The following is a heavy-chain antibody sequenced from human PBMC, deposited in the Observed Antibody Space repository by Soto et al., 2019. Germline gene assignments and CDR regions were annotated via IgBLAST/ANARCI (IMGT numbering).Heavy chain of an antibody. V-gene: IGHV4-59*01. CDR2: IYYSGST. CDR3: GRLGYCIVGRCFEYSHYRTDV. D-gene: IGHD2-15*01. CDR1: GGSITSYY. Sequence: SETLSLTCALSGGSITSYYWSWIRQPPGQGLAWIGYIYYSGSTNYNPFLKSRVTISVASAKNQFSLKLTSVTAADTAVYYCGRLGYCIVGRCFEYSHYRTDVWGQGAPVTVSS. J-gene: IGHJ6*02.